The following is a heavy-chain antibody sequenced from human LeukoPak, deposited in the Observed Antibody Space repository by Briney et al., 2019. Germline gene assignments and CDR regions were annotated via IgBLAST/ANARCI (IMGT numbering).Heavy chain of an antibody. J-gene: IGHJ6*02. CDR1: GFTFSSYD. CDR3: ARGLATRDYGDYAAYYYYYYGMDV. CDR2: IGTAGDT. V-gene: IGHV3-13*01. Sequence: TGGPLRLSCAASGFTFSSYDMHWVRQATGKGLEWVSAIGTAGDTYYPGSVKGRFTISRENAKNSLYLQMNSLRAGDTAVYYCARGLATRDYGDYAAYYYYYYGMDVWGQGTTVTVSS. D-gene: IGHD4-17*01.